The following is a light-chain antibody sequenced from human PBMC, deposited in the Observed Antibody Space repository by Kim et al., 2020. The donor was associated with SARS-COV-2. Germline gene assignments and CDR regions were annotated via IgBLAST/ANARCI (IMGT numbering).Light chain of an antibody. Sequence: GQSITISCPGTSSDVGGYNDVSWYQQHPGKAPKRLIYDVSNRPSGVANRFSGSKSGNTASLTISGLQAEDEADYYCSSYTSSSTVVFGGGTQLTVL. CDR2: DVS. V-gene: IGLV2-14*03. CDR3: SSYTSSSTVV. CDR1: SSDVGGYND. J-gene: IGLJ2*01.